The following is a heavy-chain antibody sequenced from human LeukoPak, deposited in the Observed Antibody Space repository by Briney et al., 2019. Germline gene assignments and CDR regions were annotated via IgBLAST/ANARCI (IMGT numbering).Heavy chain of an antibody. CDR2: ITSSSSHT. J-gene: IGHJ4*02. CDR1: GFTFSSYW. CDR3: ARHLSGVTGYTYGRGIDY. Sequence: GGSLRLSCAASGFTFSSYWMNWVRQAPGKGLEWVSSITSSSSHTYYADSLKGRFTISRDNAKSSLYLQMNSLRAEDTAVYYCARHLSGVTGYTYGRGIDYWGQGTLVTVSS. V-gene: IGHV3-21*01. D-gene: IGHD5-18*01.